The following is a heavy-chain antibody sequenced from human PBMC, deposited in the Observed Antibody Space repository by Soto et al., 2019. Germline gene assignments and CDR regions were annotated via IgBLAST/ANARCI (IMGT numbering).Heavy chain of an antibody. CDR3: AKSNFFDP. Sequence: EVQLVESGGGLVQPGGSLRLSCAASGFTFSDYWMNWVRQAPGKGLVWVSRIDSDGSSTSYADSVKGRFTISRDNAKNTLYLQMNSLRAEDTAGYYCAKSNFFDPWGQGTLVTVSS. V-gene: IGHV3-74*01. J-gene: IGHJ5*02. CDR2: IDSDGSST. CDR1: GFTFSDYW.